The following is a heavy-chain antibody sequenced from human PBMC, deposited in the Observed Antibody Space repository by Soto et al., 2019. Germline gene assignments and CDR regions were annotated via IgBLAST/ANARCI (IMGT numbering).Heavy chain of an antibody. CDR3: AKIPEGLYWYFDL. CDR2: ISYDGSNK. J-gene: IGHJ2*01. Sequence: QVQLVESGGGVVQPGRSLRLSCAASGFTFSSYGMHWVRQAPGKGLEWVAVISYDGSNKYYADSVKGRFTISRDNSKNSLYLHMNSLRAEDTAVYYCAKIPEGLYWYFDLWGRGTLVTVSS. CDR1: GFTFSSYG. V-gene: IGHV3-30*18.